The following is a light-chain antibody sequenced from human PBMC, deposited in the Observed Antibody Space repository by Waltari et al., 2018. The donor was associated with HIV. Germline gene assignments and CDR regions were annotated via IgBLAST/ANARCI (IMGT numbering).Light chain of an antibody. Sequence: EIVLTQSPGTLSLSPGERATLSCRASQSISSSYLAWYQQKPGQAPRLLIYDASNRATGIPARFSGSGSGTDFTLTISSLQPEDFAVYYCQQRSNWPYMYTIGQGTKLEIK. V-gene: IGKV3-11*01. J-gene: IGKJ2*01. CDR2: DAS. CDR1: QSISSSY. CDR3: QQRSNWPYMYT.